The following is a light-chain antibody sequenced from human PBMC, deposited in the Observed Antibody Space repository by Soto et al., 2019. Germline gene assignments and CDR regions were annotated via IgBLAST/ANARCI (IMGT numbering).Light chain of an antibody. V-gene: IGLV1-40*01. Sequence: QSVLTQPPSVSGAPGQRVTIACTGSSSNIGAGYDVHWYQQRPGTAPKLLIYGNSTRPSGVPDRFSGSKSGTSASLAITGLQAEDEADYYGQSYDSSLSALFGGGTKLTVL. CDR1: SSNIGAGYD. J-gene: IGLJ3*02. CDR2: GNS. CDR3: QSYDSSLSAL.